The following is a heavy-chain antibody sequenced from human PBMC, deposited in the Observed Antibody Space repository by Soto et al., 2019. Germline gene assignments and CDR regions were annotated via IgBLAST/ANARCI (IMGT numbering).Heavy chain of an antibody. D-gene: IGHD3-10*01. V-gene: IGHV1-69*04. CDR1: GDTFNFYS. Sequence: QVQLVQSGAEVKRPGSSVKVSCKASGDTFNFYSINWVRQAPGLGLEWMGRVNPIVSMSNYAQRFQGRVTMTADKPTSTAYMELNGLRSEDTAIYYCATSYGSGYRAFDYWGQGALVTVSS. J-gene: IGHJ4*02. CDR3: ATSYGSGYRAFDY. CDR2: VNPIVSMS.